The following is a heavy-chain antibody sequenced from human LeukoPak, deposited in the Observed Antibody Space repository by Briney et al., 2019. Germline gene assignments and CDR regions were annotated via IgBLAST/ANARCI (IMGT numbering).Heavy chain of an antibody. CDR3: TTSKDHYSHH. V-gene: IGHV3-7*05. CDR1: GFIFSDSW. J-gene: IGHJ4*02. CDR2: IHQDAGEK. Sequence: PGGSLRLSCAASGFIFSDSWMTWVRQSPGKGLQWVASIHQDAGEKQYVDSVRGRFTISRDNAKNSLYLQMNSLRVEDTAMYYCTTSKDHYSHHWGQGPWSPSPQ.